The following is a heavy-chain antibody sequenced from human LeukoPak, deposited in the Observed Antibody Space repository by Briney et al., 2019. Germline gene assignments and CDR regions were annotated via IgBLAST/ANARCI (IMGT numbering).Heavy chain of an antibody. CDR1: GFTVSSNT. CDR2: IYTGGTT. J-gene: IGHJ4*02. V-gene: IGHV3-66*01. Sequence: GGSLRLSCAASGFTVSSNTMSWVRQAPGKGLVWVSVIYTGGTTYYADSVKGRFTISRDNSKNTLYLQMNSLRAEDTAVYYCARDVAAPGGVYFDYWGQGTLVTVSS. CDR3: ARDVAAPGGVYFDY. D-gene: IGHD3-16*01.